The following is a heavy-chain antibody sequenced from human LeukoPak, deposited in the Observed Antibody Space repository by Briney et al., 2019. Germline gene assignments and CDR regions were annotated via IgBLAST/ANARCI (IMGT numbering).Heavy chain of an antibody. CDR1: GGSFSGYY. CDR3: ARHLRVYGPHYFDY. V-gene: IGHV4-34*01. J-gene: IGHJ4*02. CDR2: INHSGST. D-gene: IGHD3/OR15-3a*01. Sequence: PSETLSLTCAVYGGSFSGYYWSWIRQPPGKGLEWIGEINHSGSTNYNPSLKSRVTISVDTSKNQFSLKLSSVTAADTAVYYCARHLRVYGPHYFDYWGQGTLVTVSS.